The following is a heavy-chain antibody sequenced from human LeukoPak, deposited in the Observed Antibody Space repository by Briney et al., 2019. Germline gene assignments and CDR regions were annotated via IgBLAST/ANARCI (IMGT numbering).Heavy chain of an antibody. J-gene: IGHJ3*01. CDR1: GFRFNGYA. CDR3: AREVYSYALDALDL. Sequence: AGRSLRLSCAASGFRFNGYAMHGVSQPPGTGLEEVAVISMDGSQQYYADSVKGRFTISRDNSKNTLYLQMNSLRSEDTSVYYCAREVYSYALDALDLWGQGTMVTVSS. CDR2: ISMDGSQQ. V-gene: IGHV3-30*04. D-gene: IGHD2-2*01.